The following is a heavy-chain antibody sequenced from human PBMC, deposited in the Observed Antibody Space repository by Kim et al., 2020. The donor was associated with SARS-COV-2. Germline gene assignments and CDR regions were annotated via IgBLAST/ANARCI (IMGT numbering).Heavy chain of an antibody. CDR1: GFTFSSYW. CDR3: ATGIIVAAVSGVDV. D-gene: IGHD6-19*01. V-gene: IGHV3-74*01. Sequence: GGSLRLSCAASGFTFSSYWMHWVRQAPGKGLVWVSRLNADGSTASYADSVKGRFTISRDNAKNTLYLQMNSLRAEDTAVYYCATGIIVAAVSGVDVWGQGTTVTVSS. J-gene: IGHJ6*02. CDR2: LNADGSTA.